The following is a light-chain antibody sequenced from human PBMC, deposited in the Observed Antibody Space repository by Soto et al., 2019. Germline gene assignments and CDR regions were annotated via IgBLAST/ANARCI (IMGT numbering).Light chain of an antibody. CDR3: QQSYIIPFT. V-gene: IGKV1-39*01. CDR1: LDIDRY. J-gene: IGKJ2*01. CDR2: AAS. Sequence: DIQMTQSPSSLSASVGDRVTITCRASLDIDRYLNWYQQKPGKAPKLLIYAASSLQSGVPSRFSGSGSGTDFTLTISSLQPEDFATFYCQQSYIIPFTFGQGTKLETK.